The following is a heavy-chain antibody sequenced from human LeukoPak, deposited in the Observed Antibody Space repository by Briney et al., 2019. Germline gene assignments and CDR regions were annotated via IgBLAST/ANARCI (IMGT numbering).Heavy chain of an antibody. J-gene: IGHJ4*02. CDR1: GFTFSSYW. V-gene: IGHV3-7*05. CDR3: ARESTSSSGGQKIKY. Sequence: RAGGSLRLSCAASGFTFSSYWMHWVRQAPGKGLEWVANIKEDGSEKYYVDSVKGRFTISRDNAKNSLYLQMNSLRAEDTAVYYCARESTSSSGGQKIKYWGQGTLVTVSS. D-gene: IGHD6-6*01. CDR2: IKEDGSEK.